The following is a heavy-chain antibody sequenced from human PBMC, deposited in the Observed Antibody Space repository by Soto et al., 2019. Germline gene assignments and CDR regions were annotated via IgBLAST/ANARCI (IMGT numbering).Heavy chain of an antibody. CDR1: GFTFSNAW. Sequence: PGGSLRLSCAASGFTFSNAWMSWVRQAPGKGLEWVGRIKSKTDGGTTDYAAPVKGRFTISRDDSKNTLYLQMNSLKTEDTAVYYCTTENLSEEFTIFGVVHYYYYMDVWGKGTTVTVSS. CDR3: TTENLSEEFTIFGVVHYYYYMDV. J-gene: IGHJ6*03. V-gene: IGHV3-15*01. D-gene: IGHD3-3*01. CDR2: IKSKTDGGTT.